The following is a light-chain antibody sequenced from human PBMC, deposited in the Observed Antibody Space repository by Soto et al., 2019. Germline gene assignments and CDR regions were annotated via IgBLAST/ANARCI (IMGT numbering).Light chain of an antibody. Sequence: DIQMTQSPSTLSSSLGDRVTITCRASQSISSWLAWYQQKPGKAPKLLIYAASSLQSGVPSRFSGSGSGTDFTITISSLKNEDFATYDCQQSYSTTISFGQGTRLEIK. V-gene: IGKV1-39*01. CDR1: QSISSW. J-gene: IGKJ5*01. CDR3: QQSYSTTIS. CDR2: AAS.